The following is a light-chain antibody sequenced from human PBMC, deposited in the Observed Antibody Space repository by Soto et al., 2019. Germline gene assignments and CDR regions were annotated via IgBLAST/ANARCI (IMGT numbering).Light chain of an antibody. Sequence: DIQMTQSPSSLSVSVGDRVNITCRISQSISGYLNWYRHKPGKAPTLLIYAASTLQSGVPSRFSGSGSGTDFTLTISNLQPEDFATYYCQQSYSTLPITFGQGTRLEI. J-gene: IGKJ5*01. CDR1: QSISGY. CDR2: AAS. V-gene: IGKV1-39*01. CDR3: QQSYSTLPIT.